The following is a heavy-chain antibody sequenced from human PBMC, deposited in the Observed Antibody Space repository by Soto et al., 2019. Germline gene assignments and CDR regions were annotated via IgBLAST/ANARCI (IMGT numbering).Heavy chain of an antibody. CDR2: IYYSGST. Sequence: TSETLSLTCIVSGGSISSSSYYWGWIRQPPGKGLERIGSIYYSGSTYYNPSLKSRVTISVETSKNQFSLKLSSVTAADTAVFYCARHRARNWFDPWGPGTLVTVSS. D-gene: IGHD6-6*01. CDR3: ARHRARNWFDP. V-gene: IGHV4-39*01. J-gene: IGHJ5*02. CDR1: GGSISSSSYY.